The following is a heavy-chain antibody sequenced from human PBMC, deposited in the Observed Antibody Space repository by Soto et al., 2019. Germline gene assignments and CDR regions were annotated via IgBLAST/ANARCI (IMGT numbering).Heavy chain of an antibody. CDR3: AGAGTIVVATRRLMDV. J-gene: IGHJ6*03. D-gene: IGHD3-22*01. CDR1: GGSIRSYC. V-gene: IGHV4-59*03. Sequence: QVQLQESGPGLLKPSETLSLTCTVSGGSIRSYCWTWIRQPPGEGLEWIGCICNSGSTNYYPSLKSRVAISADTQMNQFSLQLSSVTVADTAVYYCAGAGTIVVATRRLMDVWGKWTTVTVSS. CDR2: ICNSGST.